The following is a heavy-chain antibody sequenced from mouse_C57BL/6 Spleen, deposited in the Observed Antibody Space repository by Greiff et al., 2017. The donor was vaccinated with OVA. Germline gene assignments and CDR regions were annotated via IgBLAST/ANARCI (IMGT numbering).Heavy chain of an antibody. V-gene: IGHV1-26*01. CDR1: GYTFTDYY. J-gene: IGHJ4*01. CDR3: ARSLNDGSMDY. D-gene: IGHD2-3*01. CDR2: INPNNGGT. Sequence: EVQLQQSGPELVKPGASVKISCKASGYTFTDYYMNWVKQSHGKSLEWIGDINPNNGGTSYNQKFKGKATLTVDKSSSTAYMELRSLTSEDSAVYYCARSLNDGSMDYWGQGTSVTVSS.